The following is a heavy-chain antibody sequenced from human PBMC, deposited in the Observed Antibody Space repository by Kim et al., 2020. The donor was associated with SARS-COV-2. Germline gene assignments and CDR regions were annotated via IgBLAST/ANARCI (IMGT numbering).Heavy chain of an antibody. D-gene: IGHD6-19*01. J-gene: IGHJ5*02. Sequence: SETLSLTCTVSGGSISSSSYNWGWIRQPPGKGLEWIGSIYYSGSTYYNPSLKSRVTISVDTSKNQFSLKLSSVTAADTAVYYCARLVRSSGWYFNSNWFDPWGQGTLVTVSS. CDR1: GGSISSSSYN. CDR3: ARLVRSSGWYFNSNWFDP. V-gene: IGHV4-39*01. CDR2: IYYSGST.